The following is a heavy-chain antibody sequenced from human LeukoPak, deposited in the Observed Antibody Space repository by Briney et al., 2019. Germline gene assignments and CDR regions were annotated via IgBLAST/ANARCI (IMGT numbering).Heavy chain of an antibody. CDR2: IYYSGST. CDR3: ARVAAVVVPDAIINPLDY. V-gene: IGHV4-39*01. D-gene: IGHD2-2*01. CDR1: GGSISSSSYY. J-gene: IGHJ4*02. Sequence: PSETLSLTCTVSGGSISSSSYYWGWIRQPPGKGLEWIGRIYYSGSTYYNPSLKSRVTISVDTSKNQFSLKLSSVTAADTAVYYCARVAAVVVPDAIINPLDYWGQGTLVTVSS.